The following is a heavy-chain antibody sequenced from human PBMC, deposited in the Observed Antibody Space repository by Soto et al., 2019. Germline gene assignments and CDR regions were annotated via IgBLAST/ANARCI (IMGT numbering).Heavy chain of an antibody. Sequence: GGSLRLSCAASGFTFSSTYWMHWVRQVPGKGLVWVSRINGDGSSTSYADSVKGRFTISRDNAKNTLYLQINSLRAEDMAVYYCARGVVRYYMDVWGKGTTVTVSS. D-gene: IGHD2-2*01. J-gene: IGHJ6*03. CDR1: GFTFSSTYW. CDR2: INGDGSST. CDR3: ARGVVRYYMDV. V-gene: IGHV3-74*01.